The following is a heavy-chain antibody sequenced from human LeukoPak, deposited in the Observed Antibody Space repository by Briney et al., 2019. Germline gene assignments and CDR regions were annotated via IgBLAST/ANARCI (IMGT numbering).Heavy chain of an antibody. Sequence: GGSLRLSCAASGFTFSSYAMSWVRQAPGKGLEWVAAISGSGGSTYYADSVKRPFTISRDNSKTPLYLQMNRLRAEDTAVYYRAKNYDYVWGSFHSSFDYWGQGTLVAVSS. CDR2: ISGSGGST. CDR3: AKNYDYVWGSFHSSFDY. D-gene: IGHD3-16*01. V-gene: IGHV3-23*01. J-gene: IGHJ4*02. CDR1: GFTFSSYA.